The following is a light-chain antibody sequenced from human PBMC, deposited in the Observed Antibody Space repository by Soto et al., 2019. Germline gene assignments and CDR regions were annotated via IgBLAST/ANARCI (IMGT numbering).Light chain of an antibody. CDR3: QVYNSLTWT. CDR1: QSISSW. V-gene: IGKV1-5*01. CDR2: DAS. Sequence: DIHLIKSQTTLSASVVDRVTITCRASQSISSWLAWYQQKPGKAPKLLIYDASSLESGVPSRFSGSGSGTEFTLTIISLQPDDFATYYCQVYNSLTWTFGQGTKVDI. J-gene: IGKJ1*01.